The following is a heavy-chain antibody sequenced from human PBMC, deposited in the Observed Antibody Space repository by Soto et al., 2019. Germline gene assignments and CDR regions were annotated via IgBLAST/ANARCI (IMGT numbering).Heavy chain of an antibody. Sequence: ASVKVSCKASGYTFTSYDISWVRQATGQGLEWMGWMNPNSGNTGYAQKFQGRVTMTRNTSISTAYMELSSLRSEDTAVYYCARTIAVAGRTHYYFDYWGQGTLVTVSS. CDR2: MNPNSGNT. D-gene: IGHD6-19*01. J-gene: IGHJ4*02. V-gene: IGHV1-8*01. CDR3: ARTIAVAGRTHYYFDY. CDR1: GYTFTSYD.